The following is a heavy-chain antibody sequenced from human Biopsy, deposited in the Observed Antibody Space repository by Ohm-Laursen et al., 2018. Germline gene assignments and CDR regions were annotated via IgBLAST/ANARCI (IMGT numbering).Heavy chain of an antibody. J-gene: IGHJ4*02. D-gene: IGHD3-10*01. CDR1: GFLFSRHA. Sequence: RLSCAASGFLFSRHAMHWVRQAPGKGLEYVSAISNTGDGTYYANSVKGRFTVSRDNSGNRLYLQMDSLRIEDTAIYFCARAGDFGSRGAGDYWGRGTLVTVSS. V-gene: IGHV3-64*01. CDR2: ISNTGDGT. CDR3: ARAGDFGSRGAGDY.